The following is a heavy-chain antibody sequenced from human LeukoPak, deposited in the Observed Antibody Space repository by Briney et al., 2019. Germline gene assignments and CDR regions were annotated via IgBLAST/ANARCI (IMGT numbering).Heavy chain of an antibody. CDR1: GFTFSTYS. V-gene: IGHV3-21*01. CDR2: LNSGTTYI. J-gene: IGHJ2*01. CDR3: ARGGSAQAGANWYFDL. Sequence: PGGSLRLSCAASGFTFSTYSMNWVRQAPGKGLEWVASLNSGTTYIYYSDSVKGRFTISRDNAKRSLYLQMNSLRVEDMAVYFCARGGSAQAGANWYFDLWGRGTLVTVSS. D-gene: IGHD1-26*01.